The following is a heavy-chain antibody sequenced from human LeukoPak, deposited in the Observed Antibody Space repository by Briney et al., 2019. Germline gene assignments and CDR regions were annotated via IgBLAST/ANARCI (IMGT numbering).Heavy chain of an antibody. CDR3: ARAGSGDYLGAFDI. J-gene: IGHJ3*02. D-gene: IGHD3-10*01. V-gene: IGHV3-30*04. CDR1: EFTFSYYA. Sequence: GGSLRLSCAASEFTFSYYAMEWARQAPGKGLEWVAVLSHDGSDEYYAESVQGRFIISRDNSKTTLFLQMNSLKTEDTAMYYCARAGSGDYLGAFDIWGQGTMVTVSS. CDR2: LSHDGSDE.